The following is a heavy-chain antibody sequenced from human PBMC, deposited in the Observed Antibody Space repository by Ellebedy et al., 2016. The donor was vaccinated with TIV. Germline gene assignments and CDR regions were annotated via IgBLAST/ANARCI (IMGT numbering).Heavy chain of an antibody. J-gene: IGHJ6*02. CDR3: AKLSSSPYYYYGLDV. V-gene: IGHV5-10-1*01. Sequence: GESLKISCKGSGYTFTSYWISWVRQMPGNGLEWMGRIDPSDSYTNYSPSFQGHVTISVDKSNNTAYLQWGSLKDSDTAIYYCAKLSSSPYYYYGLDVWGQGTTVIVSS. D-gene: IGHD6-13*01. CDR1: GYTFTSYW. CDR2: IDPSDSYT.